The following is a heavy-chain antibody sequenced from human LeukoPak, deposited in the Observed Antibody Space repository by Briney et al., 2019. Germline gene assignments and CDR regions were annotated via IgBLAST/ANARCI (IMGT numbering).Heavy chain of an antibody. Sequence: GGSLRLSCAASGFTFSTHVMHWVRQAPGKGLQWVAVILYGGGNKYYADSVRGRFIISRDNSKNTLYLHMNSLTAEDTAVYYCARVVAGSVYNSGMDVWGQGTTVTVSS. D-gene: IGHD6-19*01. CDR1: GFTFSTHV. CDR3: ARVVAGSVYNSGMDV. J-gene: IGHJ6*02. V-gene: IGHV3-30*01. CDR2: ILYGGGNK.